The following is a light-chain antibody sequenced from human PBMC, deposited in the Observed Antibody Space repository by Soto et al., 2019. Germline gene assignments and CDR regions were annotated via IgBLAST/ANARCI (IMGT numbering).Light chain of an antibody. J-gene: IGKJ5*01. CDR2: GAS. CDR3: QQLNSYLIT. V-gene: IGKV3-15*01. Sequence: EIVMTQSPVTLSVSPGERATLSCRSSQNIKNNLDWYQQKPGQAPRLLIYGASTRATGIPVRFSGSGSGTEFTLTISSLQPEDFATYYCQQLNSYLITFGQGTRLEIK. CDR1: QNIKNN.